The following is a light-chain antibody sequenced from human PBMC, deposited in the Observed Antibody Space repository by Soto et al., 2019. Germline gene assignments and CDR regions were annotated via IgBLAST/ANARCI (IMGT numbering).Light chain of an antibody. V-gene: IGLV2-23*01. CDR2: EGS. J-gene: IGLJ2*01. Sequence: QSALTQPASVSGSPGQSITITCTGTGSYKFVSWYQQHPGKAPRLIIYEGSERTSGVSRRFSGSGSGNTASLTISERQAGDEACYFCCSFSTNHVVFGGGTKLTVL. CDR3: CSFSTNHVV. CDR1: GSYKF.